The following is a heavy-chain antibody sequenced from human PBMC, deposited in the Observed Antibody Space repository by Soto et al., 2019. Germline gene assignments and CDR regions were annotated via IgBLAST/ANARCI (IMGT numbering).Heavy chain of an antibody. CDR3: AHKAVWAYFDY. D-gene: IGHD1-26*01. V-gene: IGHV2-5*01. Sequence: SGPTLVNPTQTLTLTCSVSDFSLTTRGMTLGWIRQPPGKAPEWLALSNQYSPSLKSRLTITKDTSKNQVVLTMTNMDPVDTATYYCAHKAVWAYFDYWGQGTLVTVSS. CDR1: DFSLTTRGMT. CDR2: SN. J-gene: IGHJ4*02.